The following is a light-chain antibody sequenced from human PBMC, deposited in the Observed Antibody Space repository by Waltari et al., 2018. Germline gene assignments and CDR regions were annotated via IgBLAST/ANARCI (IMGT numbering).Light chain of an antibody. V-gene: IGLV2-11*01. CDR2: DIN. CDR1: SSDVGGYNY. Sequence: QSALTQPRSVSGSPGQSVTISCTGTSSDVGGYNYVPWYQQHPDKAPKLIIYDINKRPSGVPDRCSGTKSGNTASLTISGLEDEDEADYYCCSYVGSNIYWVFGGGTKLTVL. CDR3: CSYVGSNIYWV. J-gene: IGLJ3*02.